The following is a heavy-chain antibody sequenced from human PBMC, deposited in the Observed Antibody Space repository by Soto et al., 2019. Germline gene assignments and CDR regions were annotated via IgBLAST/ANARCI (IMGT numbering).Heavy chain of an antibody. D-gene: IGHD6-13*01. J-gene: IGHJ4*02. CDR3: AREYSSSWYFNYFDY. CDR1: GFTFSRYA. Sequence: GGSLSLSCAASGFTFSRYAMSWVRQAPGKGLEWVSAISGSGVSTYYADSVKGRFTISRDNSKNTLYLQMNSLRAEDTAVYYCAREYSSSWYFNYFDYWGQGTLVTV. V-gene: IGHV3-23*01. CDR2: ISGSGVST.